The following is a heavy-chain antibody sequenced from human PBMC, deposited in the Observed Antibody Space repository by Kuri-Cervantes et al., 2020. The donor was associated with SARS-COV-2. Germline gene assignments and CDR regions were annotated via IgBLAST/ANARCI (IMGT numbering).Heavy chain of an antibody. CDR1: GGTFSSYA. J-gene: IGHJ4*01. V-gene: IGHV1-69*10. CDR2: IIPILGIA. D-gene: IGHD2-15*01. CDR3: AGDGPPYCSGGSCYSGFDY. Sequence: SVKVSCKASGGTFSSYAISWVRQAPGQGLEWMGGIIPILGIANYAQKFQGRVTITADKSTSTAYMELSSLRSEDTAVYYCAGDGPPYCSGGSCYSGFDYWGHGTLVNISS.